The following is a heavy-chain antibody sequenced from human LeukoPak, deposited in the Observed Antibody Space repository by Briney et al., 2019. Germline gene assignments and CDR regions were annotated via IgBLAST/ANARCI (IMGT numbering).Heavy chain of an antibody. CDR1: GFTFSNYA. D-gene: IGHD5-24*01. Sequence: GGSLRLSCAASGFTFSNYAMNWVRQAPGKGLEWVSGIRGSSGSTYYIDSVKGRFTISRDNSKNTLYLQMNNLSVDDSAIYYCAKGGRDGYNYVYFDNWGQGTPLTVSS. V-gene: IGHV3-23*01. CDR3: AKGGRDGYNYVYFDN. J-gene: IGHJ4*02. CDR2: IRGSSGST.